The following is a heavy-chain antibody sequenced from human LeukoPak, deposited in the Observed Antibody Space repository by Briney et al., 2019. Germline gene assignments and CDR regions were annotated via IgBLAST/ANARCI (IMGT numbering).Heavy chain of an antibody. D-gene: IGHD3-22*01. CDR3: ARDYYYDSSGYYYN. CDR2: IKQDGSEK. Sequence: GGSLRLSCAASGFTVSSYWMSWVRQAPGKGLEWEANIKQDGSEKYYVDSVKGRFTISRDNAKNSLYLQMNSLRAEDTAVYYCARDYYYDSSGYYYNWGQGTLVTVSS. J-gene: IGHJ4*02. V-gene: IGHV3-7*03. CDR1: GFTVSSYW.